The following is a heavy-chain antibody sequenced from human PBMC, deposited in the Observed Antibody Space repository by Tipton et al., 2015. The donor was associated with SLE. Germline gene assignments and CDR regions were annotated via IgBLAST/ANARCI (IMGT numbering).Heavy chain of an antibody. Sequence: TLSLTCAVYGGSFSGYYWSWIRQPPGKGLEWIGEINHSGSTNYNPSLKSRVTISVDTSKNQFSLKLSSVTAADTAVYYCARSWGVTAPFWYWGQGTLVTVSS. CDR3: ARSWGVTAPFWY. CDR2: INHSGST. V-gene: IGHV4-34*01. J-gene: IGHJ4*02. D-gene: IGHD2-21*02. CDR1: GGSFSGYY.